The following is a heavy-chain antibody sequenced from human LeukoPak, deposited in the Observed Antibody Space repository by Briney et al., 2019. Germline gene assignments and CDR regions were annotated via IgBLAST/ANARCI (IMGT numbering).Heavy chain of an antibody. CDR2: INPNNGGT. D-gene: IGHD5-12*01. J-gene: IGHJ5*02. CDR3: AKDQNTGYANNWFDP. V-gene: IGHV1-2*02. CDR1: GYSFTGYY. Sequence: GAPVKVSCKASGYSFTGYYIHWVRQAPGQGLEWMGWINPNNGGTNFAQKFQGRVTLTRDTSISTAYMELSRLRSDDTAIYYCAKDQNTGYANNWFDPWGQGTLVTVSS.